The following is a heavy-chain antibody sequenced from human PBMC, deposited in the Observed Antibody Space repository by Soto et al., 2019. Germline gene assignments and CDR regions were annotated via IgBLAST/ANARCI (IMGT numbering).Heavy chain of an antibody. J-gene: IGHJ4*02. D-gene: IGHD5-18*01. Sequence: GSLRLSCAGSGISTSSYWMGWVRQAPGRGLEWVASIKKDGTEKYYMDSLKGRFTISRDNALNSVYLQMNSLRAEDTAVYFCVTGYHSDYWGQGTLVTVSS. CDR1: GISTSSYW. CDR2: IKKDGTEK. CDR3: VTGYHSDY. V-gene: IGHV3-7*03.